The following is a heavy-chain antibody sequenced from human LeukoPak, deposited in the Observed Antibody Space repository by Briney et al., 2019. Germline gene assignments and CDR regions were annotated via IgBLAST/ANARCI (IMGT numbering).Heavy chain of an antibody. CDR2: INYSGNT. CDR1: SGSISGSDYY. V-gene: IGHV4-39*02. CDR3: ARVESGYYPHFDY. J-gene: IGHJ4*02. Sequence: NPSETLSLTCTVSSGSISGSDYYWCWIRQPPGKGLEWIGSINYSGNTYYDSSLKSRVTISVDTSKNHFSLRLSSVTAADTAVYYCARVESGYYPHFDYWGQGTLVTVSS. D-gene: IGHD3-3*01.